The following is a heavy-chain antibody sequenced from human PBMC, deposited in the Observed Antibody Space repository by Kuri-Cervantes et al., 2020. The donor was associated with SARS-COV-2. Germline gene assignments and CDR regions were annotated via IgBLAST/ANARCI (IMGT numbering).Heavy chain of an antibody. CDR1: GGTFSGYA. CDR2: IIPIFGTA. D-gene: IGHD2-2*01. Sequence: SVKVSCKASGGTFSGYAISWVRQAPGQGPEWMGGIIPIFGTANYAQKFQGRVTITTDESTSTAYMELSSLRSEDTAVYYCARVASDCSSTSCSDYWGQGTLVTVSS. V-gene: IGHV1-69*05. CDR3: ARVASDCSSTSCSDY. J-gene: IGHJ4*02.